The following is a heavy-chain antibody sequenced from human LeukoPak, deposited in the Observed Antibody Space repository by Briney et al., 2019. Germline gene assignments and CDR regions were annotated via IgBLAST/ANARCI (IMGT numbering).Heavy chain of an antibody. V-gene: IGHV1-18*01. D-gene: IGHD3-3*01. CDR3: ARGLSSITIFGVITIGIDY. CDR1: GYTFTSYG. Sequence: ASVKGSCKASGYTFTSYGISWVRQAPGQGPEWMGWISAYNGNTNYAQKLQGRVTMTTDTSTSTAYMELRSLRSDDTAVYYCARGLSSITIFGVITIGIDYWGQGTLVTVSS. J-gene: IGHJ4*02. CDR2: ISAYNGNT.